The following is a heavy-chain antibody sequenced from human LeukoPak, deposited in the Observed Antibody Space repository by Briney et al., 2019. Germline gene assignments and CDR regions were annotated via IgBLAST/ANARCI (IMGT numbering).Heavy chain of an antibody. D-gene: IGHD5-12*01. J-gene: IGHJ4*02. CDR3: ARVGVATPTYYFDY. V-gene: IGHV4-31*03. CDR2: IYYSGST. CDR1: GGSISSGGYY. Sequence: SETLSLTCTVSGGSISSGGYYWSWIRQHPGKGLEWIGYIYYSGSTYYNPSLKSRVTISVDTSKNQFSLKLSSVTAADTAVYYCARVGVATPTYYFDYWGQGTLVTVSS.